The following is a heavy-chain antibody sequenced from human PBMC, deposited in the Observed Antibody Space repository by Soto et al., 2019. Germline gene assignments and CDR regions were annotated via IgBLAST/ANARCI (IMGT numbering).Heavy chain of an antibody. Sequence: GGSMRLSCAGSGFTVSSSYMSWIRQAPGKGLEWVSVIYGDGTTYYADSVKGRFTISRDNSENTLYLQMNSLRAEDTAVYYCARDRSRGHFGYWGQGTMVIGSS. V-gene: IGHV3-66*01. CDR1: GFTVSSSY. CDR2: IYGDGTT. CDR3: ARDRSRGHFGY. J-gene: IGHJ4*02.